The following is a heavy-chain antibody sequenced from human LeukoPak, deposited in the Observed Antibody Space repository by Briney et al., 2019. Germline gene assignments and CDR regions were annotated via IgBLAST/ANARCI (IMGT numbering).Heavy chain of an antibody. CDR1: GGSISSSSYY. CDR3: ARGLRITIFGVNPRNWFDP. V-gene: IGHV4-39*07. CDR2: IYYSGST. J-gene: IGHJ5*02. D-gene: IGHD3-3*01. Sequence: PSETLSLTCTVSGGSISSSSYYWGWIRQPPGKGLEWIGSIYYSGSTYYNPSLKSRVTISVDTSKNQFSLKLSSVTAADTAVYYCARGLRITIFGVNPRNWFDPWGQGTLVTVSS.